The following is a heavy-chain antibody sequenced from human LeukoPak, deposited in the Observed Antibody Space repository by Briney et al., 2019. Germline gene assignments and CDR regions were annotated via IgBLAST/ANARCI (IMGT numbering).Heavy chain of an antibody. D-gene: IGHD2-2*01. CDR2: ISGSGGTT. J-gene: IGHJ4*02. V-gene: IGHV3-23*01. CDR3: AKGSRLVGDIVVVPAAIPFDY. Sequence: GGSLRLSCAASGFTFSSYAMSWVRQAPGNGLEWVSGISGSGGTTYYADSVKGRFNISRDNSKNTLYLQMNSLRAEVTAVYYCAKGSRLVGDIVVVPAAIPFDYWGQGTLVTVSS. CDR1: GFTFSSYA.